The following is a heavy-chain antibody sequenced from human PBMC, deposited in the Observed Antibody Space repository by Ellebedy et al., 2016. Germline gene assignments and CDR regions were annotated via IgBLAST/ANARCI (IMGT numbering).Heavy chain of an antibody. J-gene: IGHJ4*02. CDR1: GFTFTTYP. CDR3: ARDDSTGWYQEF. D-gene: IGHD6-19*01. V-gene: IGHV3-48*02. Sequence: GGSLRLSCAGFGFTFTTYPMNWVRQAPGKGLEWISYIDGASDSIYYSHSVKGRFTISRDNARNSLYLQMNSLRDDDTAVYYCARDDSTGWYQEFWGQGTLVTVSS. CDR2: IDGASDSI.